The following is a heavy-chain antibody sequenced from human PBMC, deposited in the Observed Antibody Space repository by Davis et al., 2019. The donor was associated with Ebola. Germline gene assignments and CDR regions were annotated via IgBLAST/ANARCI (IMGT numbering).Heavy chain of an antibody. Sequence: GESLKISCAASGFTFSDYYMSWIRQAPGKGLVWVSRINSDGSSTSYADSVKGRFTISRDNAKNTLYLQMNSLRAEDTAVYYCARGLQGDYWGQGTLVTVSS. CDR1: GFTFSDYY. CDR3: ARGLQGDY. J-gene: IGHJ4*02. CDR2: INSDGSST. D-gene: IGHD4-11*01. V-gene: IGHV3-74*01.